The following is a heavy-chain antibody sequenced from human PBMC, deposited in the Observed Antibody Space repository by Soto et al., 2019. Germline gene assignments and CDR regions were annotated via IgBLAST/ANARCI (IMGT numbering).Heavy chain of an antibody. CDR1: GFTFSSYD. J-gene: IGHJ3*02. CDR2: IGTAGDT. Sequence: GGSLRLSCAASGFTFSSYDMHWVRQATGKGLEWVSAIGTAGDTYYPGSVKGRFTISRENAKNSLYLQMNSLRAGDTAVYYCAKGVVGSGSGAFDIWGQGTMVTVSS. CDR3: AKGVVGSGSGAFDI. V-gene: IGHV3-13*01. D-gene: IGHD3-10*01.